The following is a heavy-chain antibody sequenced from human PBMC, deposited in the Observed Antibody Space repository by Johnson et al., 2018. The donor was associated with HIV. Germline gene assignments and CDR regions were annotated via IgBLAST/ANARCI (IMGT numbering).Heavy chain of an antibody. CDR3: ARYSGAFDI. CDR1: GFSVSDSY. V-gene: IGHV3-23*04. D-gene: IGHD2-15*01. J-gene: IGHJ3*02. CDR2: ISCSGGST. Sequence: EVQLVESGGGLVQPGGSLRLSCGASGFSVSDSYMNWVRQAPGQGLEWVSAISCSGGSTYYTDSVKGRFTISRDNSKNTLYLQINSLRAEDTAVYYCARYSGAFDIWGQGTMVTVSS.